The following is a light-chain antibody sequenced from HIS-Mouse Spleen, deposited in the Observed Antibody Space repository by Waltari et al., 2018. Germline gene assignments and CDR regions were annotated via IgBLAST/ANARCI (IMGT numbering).Light chain of an antibody. CDR2: GKN. Sequence: SSELTQDPAMSVALGQTVRITCQGDSLRSYYASWYQQKPGQAPVLVIYGKNNRPSGIPDRCSGSSSGNTASLTITGAQAEDEADYYCNSRDSSGNHVVFGGGTKLTVL. J-gene: IGLJ2*01. CDR1: SLRSYY. CDR3: NSRDSSGNHVV. V-gene: IGLV3-19*01.